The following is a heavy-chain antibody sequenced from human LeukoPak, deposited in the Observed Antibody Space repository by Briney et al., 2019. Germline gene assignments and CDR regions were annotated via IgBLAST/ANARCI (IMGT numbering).Heavy chain of an antibody. D-gene: IGHD3-9*01. V-gene: IGHV1-69*01. CDR3: ASLGGLRYFDWLFDY. CDR1: GGTFSSYA. Sequence: ASVKVSCKASGGTFSSYAISWVRQAPGQGLEWMGGIIPIFGTANYAQKFQGRVTITADESTSTAYMELSSLRSEDTAVYYCASLGGLRYFDWLFDYWGQGTLVTVSS. CDR2: IIPIFGTA. J-gene: IGHJ4*02.